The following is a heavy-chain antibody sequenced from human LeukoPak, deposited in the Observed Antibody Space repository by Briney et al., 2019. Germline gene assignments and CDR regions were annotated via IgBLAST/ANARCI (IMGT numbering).Heavy chain of an antibody. CDR1: GFSFSSYS. Sequence: GGSLRLSCAASGFSFSSYSMNWVRQTPDKKLECVAVISYDGGEKTYADSVKGRFTISRDNSKNTLYLQMNGLRAEDTAVYYCAKDRGVTTVNWFDPWGQGTLVTVSS. V-gene: IGHV3-30-3*01. CDR2: ISYDGGEK. CDR3: AKDRGVTTVNWFDP. J-gene: IGHJ5*02. D-gene: IGHD4-17*01.